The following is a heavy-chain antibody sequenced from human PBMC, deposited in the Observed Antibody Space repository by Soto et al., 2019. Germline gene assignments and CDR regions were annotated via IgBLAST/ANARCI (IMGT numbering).Heavy chain of an antibody. Sequence: GGSLRLSCAASGFTFSSYAMSWVRQAPGKGLEWVSAISGSGGSTYYADSVKGRFTISRDNAKNSLSLQMNSLRAEDTAVFYCARGYSDYVPLAAPFDYWGQGTLVTVSS. V-gene: IGHV3-23*01. D-gene: IGHD5-12*01. CDR2: ISGSGGST. J-gene: IGHJ4*02. CDR1: GFTFSSYA. CDR3: ARGYSDYVPLAAPFDY.